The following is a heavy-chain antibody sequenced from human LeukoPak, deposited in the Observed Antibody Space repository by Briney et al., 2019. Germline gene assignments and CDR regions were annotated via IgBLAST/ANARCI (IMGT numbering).Heavy chain of an antibody. J-gene: IGHJ5*02. CDR3: ARDAHYDSSGYQLP. CDR2: ISYDGSNK. V-gene: IGHV3-30-3*01. CDR1: GFTFSSYA. D-gene: IGHD3-22*01. Sequence: PGGSLRLSCAASGFTFSSYAMHWVRQAPGKGLEWVAVISYDGSNKYYADSVKGRFTISRDNSKNTLYLQMNSLRAEDTAVYYCARDAHYDSSGYQLPWGQGTLVTVSS.